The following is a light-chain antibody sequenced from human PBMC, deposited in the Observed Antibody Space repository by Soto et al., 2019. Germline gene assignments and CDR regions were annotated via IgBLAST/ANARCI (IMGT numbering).Light chain of an antibody. CDR2: DAS. V-gene: IGKV3-11*01. J-gene: IGKJ1*01. Sequence: LVLTHSPSTLSLSPWDRATLSFMASQSVNNFLAWYQQKPGQAPRLLIYDASNRATGIPARFSGSGSGTDFTLTISSLEPEDFAVYYCQQRSNWPRTFGQGTKVDIK. CDR3: QQRSNWPRT. CDR1: QSVNNF.